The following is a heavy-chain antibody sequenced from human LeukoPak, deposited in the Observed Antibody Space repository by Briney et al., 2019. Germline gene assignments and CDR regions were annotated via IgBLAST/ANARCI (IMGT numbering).Heavy chain of an antibody. Sequence: GRSLRLSCAASGFTFDGYAMHWVRQAPGKGLEWVSGISWNSGSIGYADSVKGRFTISRDNAKNSLYLQMNSLRAEDTALYYCAKGYSGSYPVDYWGQGTLVTVSS. CDR3: AKGYSGSYPVDY. D-gene: IGHD1-26*01. CDR1: GFTFDGYA. CDR2: ISWNSGSI. V-gene: IGHV3-9*01. J-gene: IGHJ4*02.